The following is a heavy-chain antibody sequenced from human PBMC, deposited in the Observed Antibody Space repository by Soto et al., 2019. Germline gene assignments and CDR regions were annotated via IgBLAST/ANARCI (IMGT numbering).Heavy chain of an antibody. CDR1: GFTFSSYA. CDR2: ISYDGSNK. J-gene: IGHJ4*02. V-gene: IGHV3-30-3*01. D-gene: IGHD3-22*01. Sequence: QVQLVESGGGVVQPGRSLRLSCAASGFTFSSYAMHWVRQAPGKGLEWVAVISYDGSNKYYADSVKGRFTISRDNSKNTLYLQMNSLRAEDTAVYYCASSGSSGYYRPFDYWGQGTLVTVSS. CDR3: ASSGSSGYYRPFDY.